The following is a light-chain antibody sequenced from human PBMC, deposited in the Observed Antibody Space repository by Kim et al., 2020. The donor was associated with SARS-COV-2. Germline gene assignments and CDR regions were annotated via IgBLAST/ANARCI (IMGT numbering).Light chain of an antibody. CDR2: GAS. CDR3: QQYGSSSPT. V-gene: IGKV3-20*01. Sequence: PGERATLSCRASQSVSNNYLAWFQRKPGQAPRLLIYGASSRATGIPDRFGGSGSGTDFTLTISRLEPEDFAVYYCQQYGSSSPTFGGGTKVDIK. J-gene: IGKJ4*01. CDR1: QSVSNNY.